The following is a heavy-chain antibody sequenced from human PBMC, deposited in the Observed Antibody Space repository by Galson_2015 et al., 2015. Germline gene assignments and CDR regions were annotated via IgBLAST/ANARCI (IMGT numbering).Heavy chain of an antibody. J-gene: IGHJ4*02. CDR2: TYWNDDR. Sequence: PALVKPTQTLTLTCTFSGFSFTTSGVGVGWIRQPPGKALEWLAITYWNDDRRYSPSLRSRLTITEDSSTNQVVLTMTNMDPVDTATYYCTYRQSFYGVYADYWGQGTLVTVSS. CDR3: TYRQSFYGVYADY. V-gene: IGHV2-5*01. CDR1: GFSFTTSGVG. D-gene: IGHD4-17*01.